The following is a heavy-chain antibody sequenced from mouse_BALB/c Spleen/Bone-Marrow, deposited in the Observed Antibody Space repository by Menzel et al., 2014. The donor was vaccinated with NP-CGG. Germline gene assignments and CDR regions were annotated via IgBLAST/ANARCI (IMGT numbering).Heavy chain of an antibody. D-gene: IGHD4-1*01. CDR3: AYWDLAY. Sequence: QVQLKQSAAELARPGASVKMSCKASGYTFTSYTMHWVKQRPGQGLEWIGYINPSSGYTEYNQKFKDETTLTADKSSSTAYMQLSSLTSEDSAVYYCAYWDLAYWGQGTLVTVSA. CDR2: INPSSGYT. CDR1: GYTFTSYT. V-gene: IGHV1-4*02. J-gene: IGHJ3*01.